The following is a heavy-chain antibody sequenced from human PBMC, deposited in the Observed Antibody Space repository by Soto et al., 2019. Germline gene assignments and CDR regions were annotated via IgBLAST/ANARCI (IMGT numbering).Heavy chain of an antibody. D-gene: IGHD2-21*02. CDR1: GGSVSSGSYY. V-gene: IGHV4-61*01. J-gene: IGHJ6*02. Sequence: PSETLSLTCTVSGGSVSSGSYYRSWIRQPPGKGLEWIGYIYYSGSTNYNPSLKSRVTISVDTSKNQFSLKLSSVTAADTAVYYCARGGLLTVGTAPRAQSGISNYCYGMDVWGQGTTVTVSS. CDR2: IYYSGST. CDR3: ARGGLLTVGTAPRAQSGISNYCYGMDV.